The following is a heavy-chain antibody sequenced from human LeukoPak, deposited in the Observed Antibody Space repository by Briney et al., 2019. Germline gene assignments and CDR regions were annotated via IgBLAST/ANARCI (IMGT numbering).Heavy chain of an antibody. J-gene: IGHJ4*02. CDR1: GGTFSSYA. Sequence: GASVKVSCKASGGTFSSYAISWVRQAPGQGLEWMGGIIPIFGTANYAQKFQGRVTITTDGSTSTAYMELSSLRSEDTAVYYCARAPPYYYGSGNPGGFDYWGQGTLVTVSS. CDR2: IIPIFGTA. CDR3: ARAPPYYYGSGNPGGFDY. D-gene: IGHD3-10*01. V-gene: IGHV1-69*05.